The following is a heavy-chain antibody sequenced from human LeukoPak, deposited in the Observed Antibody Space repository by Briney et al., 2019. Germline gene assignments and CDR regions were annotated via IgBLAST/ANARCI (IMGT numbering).Heavy chain of an antibody. J-gene: IGHJ5*02. Sequence: SETLSLTCTVSGGSISSGGYYLSWIRQHPGKGLEWIGYIYYSGSTYYNPSLKSRVTISVDTSKNQFSLKLSSVTAADTAVYYCARDIAAALYNWFDPWGQGTLVTVSS. CDR3: ARDIAAALYNWFDP. CDR1: GGSISSGGYY. V-gene: IGHV4-31*03. CDR2: IYYSGST. D-gene: IGHD6-13*01.